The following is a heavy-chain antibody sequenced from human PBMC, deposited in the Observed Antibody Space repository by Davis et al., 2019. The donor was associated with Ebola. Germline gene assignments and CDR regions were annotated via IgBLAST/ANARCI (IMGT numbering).Heavy chain of an antibody. J-gene: IGHJ4*02. V-gene: IGHV3-30*02. CDR2: IRYDGSNE. Sequence: GESLKISCAASGFTFSSYDMHWVRQAPGKGLEWVAFIRYDGSNEFHADSVKGRITLSRDNLKNTLYLQINSLRPEDTAVYYCAKDRLQFAPSDNDYWGQGTLVTVSS. D-gene: IGHD4-11*01. CDR3: AKDRLQFAPSDNDY. CDR1: GFTFSSYD.